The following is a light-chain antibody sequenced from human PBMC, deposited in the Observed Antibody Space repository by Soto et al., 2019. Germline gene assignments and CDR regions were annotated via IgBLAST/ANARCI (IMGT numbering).Light chain of an antibody. Sequence: DIQMTQSPSTLSASVGDRVTITCRASQSISSWLAWYQQKPGKAPKLLIYDASSLESGVPSRFSGSGSGTEFTLTISNLQPDDFATYYCHQYNSYSWTFGQGTKVEIK. J-gene: IGKJ1*01. CDR3: HQYNSYSWT. V-gene: IGKV1-5*01. CDR1: QSISSW. CDR2: DAS.